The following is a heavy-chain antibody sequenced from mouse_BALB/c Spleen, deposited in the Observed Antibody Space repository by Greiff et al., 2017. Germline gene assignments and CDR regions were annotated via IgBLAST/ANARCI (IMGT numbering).Heavy chain of an antibody. CDR3: ARGIYYGYEEFAY. D-gene: IGHD2-2*01. CDR1: GYTFTDYA. V-gene: IGHV1S137*01. J-gene: IGHJ3*01. CDR2: ISTYYGDA. Sequence: VKLQQSGAELVRPGVSVKISCKGSGYTFTDYAMHWVKQSHAKSLEWIGVISTYYGDASYNQKFKGKATMTVDKSSSTAYMELARLTSEDSAIYYCARGIYYGYEEFAYWGQGTLVTVSA.